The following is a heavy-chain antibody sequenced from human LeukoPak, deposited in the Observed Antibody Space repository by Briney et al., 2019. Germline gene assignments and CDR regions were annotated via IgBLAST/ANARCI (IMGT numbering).Heavy chain of an antibody. Sequence: SGGSLRLACAASGFRFSSYAMSWVRQAPGKGLEWVSAISGSGVSTYYADSVKGRFTVSRDNSKNTLYLQMNSLRAEDTAVYYCAKNIWESSSSGNWFDPWGQGTLVTVSS. CDR3: AKNIWESSSSGNWFDP. CDR1: GFRFSSYA. J-gene: IGHJ5*02. CDR2: ISGSGVST. V-gene: IGHV3-23*01. D-gene: IGHD6-6*01.